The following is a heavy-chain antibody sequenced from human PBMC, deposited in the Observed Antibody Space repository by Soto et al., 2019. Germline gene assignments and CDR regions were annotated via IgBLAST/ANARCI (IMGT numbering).Heavy chain of an antibody. J-gene: IGHJ4*02. V-gene: IGHV4-30-2*01. CDR3: ARVRNCSGGSCYPIDY. CDR1: GGSISSGGYS. CDR2: IYHSGST. Sequence: SETLSLTCAVSGGSISSGGYSWSWIRQPPGKGLEWIGYIYHSGSTYYNPSLKSRVTISVDRSKNQFSLKLSSVTAADTAVYYCARVRNCSGGSCYPIDYWGQGTLVTVSS. D-gene: IGHD2-15*01.